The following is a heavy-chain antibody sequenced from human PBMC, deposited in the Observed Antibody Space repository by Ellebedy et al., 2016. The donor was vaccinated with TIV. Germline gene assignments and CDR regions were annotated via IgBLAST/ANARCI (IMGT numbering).Heavy chain of an antibody. CDR2: INPNSGGT. Sequence: ASVKVSXKASGYTFTGYYMHWVRQAPGQGLEWMGWINPNSGGTNYAQKFQGRVTMTRDTSISTAYMELSRLRSDDTAVYYCARSPYCSGGSCYSDYWGQGTLVTVSS. J-gene: IGHJ4*02. CDR3: ARSPYCSGGSCYSDY. V-gene: IGHV1-2*02. CDR1: GYTFTGYY. D-gene: IGHD2-15*01.